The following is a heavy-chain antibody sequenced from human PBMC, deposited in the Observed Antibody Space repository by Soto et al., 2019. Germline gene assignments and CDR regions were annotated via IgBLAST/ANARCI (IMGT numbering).Heavy chain of an antibody. CDR1: GFTFSSYG. CDR3: AKDRGGYDQGYYYYYGMDV. Sequence: GGSLRLSXAASGFTFSSYGMHWVRQAPGKGLEWVAVISYDGSNKYYADSVKGRFTISRDNSKNTLYLQMNSLRAEDTAVYYCAKDRGGYDQGYYYYYGMDVWGQGTTVTVSS. J-gene: IGHJ6*02. V-gene: IGHV3-30*18. CDR2: ISYDGSNK. D-gene: IGHD5-12*01.